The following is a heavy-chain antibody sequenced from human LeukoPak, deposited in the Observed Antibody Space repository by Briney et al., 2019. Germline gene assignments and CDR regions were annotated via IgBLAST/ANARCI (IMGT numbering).Heavy chain of an antibody. V-gene: IGHV4-38-2*01. D-gene: IGHD7-27*01. J-gene: IGHJ4*02. CDR3: ARLSASWGFDF. Sequence: SEALSLTCSVSGYSIRSGYYWDWLRQPPGKGLEWIATIYHSPSTYYNPSLKSRVTISVDTSRNRFSLKVNSVTAADTAVYYCARLSASWGFDFWGQGALVTVSS. CDR2: IYHSPST. CDR1: GYSIRSGYY.